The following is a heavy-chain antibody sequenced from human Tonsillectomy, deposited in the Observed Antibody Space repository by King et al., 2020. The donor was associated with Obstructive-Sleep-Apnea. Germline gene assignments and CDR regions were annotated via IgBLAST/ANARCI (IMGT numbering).Heavy chain of an antibody. J-gene: IGHJ4*02. CDR3: ARDQYYDSGSYYVSGYFDY. V-gene: IGHV3-30-3*01. CDR1: GFTFRTYA. D-gene: IGHD3-10*01. Sequence: VQLVESGGGVVQPGRSLRLSCAASGFTFRTYAMHWVRQAPGKGLEWVAVISYDGSNKYYADSVKGRFTISRDNSKNTLYLQMNSLRAEDTAVYYCARDQYYDSGSYYVSGYFDYWGQGTLVTVSS. CDR2: ISYDGSNK.